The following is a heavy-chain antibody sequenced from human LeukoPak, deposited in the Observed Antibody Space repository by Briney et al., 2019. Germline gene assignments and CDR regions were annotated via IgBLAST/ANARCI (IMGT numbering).Heavy chain of an antibody. CDR2: ISYDGSSI. CDR1: GFSFSSYA. V-gene: IGHV3-30*04. D-gene: IGHD6-6*01. CDR3: ATLRPIKGIAAPPPAAPDH. Sequence: GRSLRLSCAASGFSFSSYAVNWVRQAPGKGLEWVAVISYDGSSIYYADSVRGRFTISRDNPKNTMYLQMNSLRAEDTSLYYFATLRPIKGIAAPPPAAPDHWGQGTLVTVSS. J-gene: IGHJ4*02.